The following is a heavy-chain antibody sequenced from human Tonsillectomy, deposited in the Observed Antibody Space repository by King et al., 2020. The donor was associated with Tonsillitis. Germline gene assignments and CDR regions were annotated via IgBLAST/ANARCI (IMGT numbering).Heavy chain of an antibody. V-gene: IGHV1-69*12. J-gene: IGHJ5*02. CDR2: IIPVFGTA. CDR3: AGGRDNWFDP. Sequence: VQLVQSGAEVKKPGSSVKVSCKASGGTFSSYAISWVRQAPGQGLEWVGGIIPVFGTAIYAQKFQGRVTITADESTSTGYMELSSLKSEDTAVYYCAGGRDNWFDPWGQGTLVTVSS. D-gene: IGHD3-10*01. CDR1: GGTFSSYA.